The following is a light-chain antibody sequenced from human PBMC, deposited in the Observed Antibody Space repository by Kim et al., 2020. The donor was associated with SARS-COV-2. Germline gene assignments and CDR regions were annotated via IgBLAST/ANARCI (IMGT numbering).Light chain of an antibody. Sequence: ASVGDRVTIPCRGSEETLNNLGWYQRNPGRAPKRLIYGASNLQSGVPSRFSGSGYGTEFTLTINSVQPEDFATYFCLQHNTYPRTFGQGTRLEIK. CDR3: LQHNTYPRT. V-gene: IGKV1-17*01. CDR2: GAS. CDR1: EETLNN. J-gene: IGKJ5*01.